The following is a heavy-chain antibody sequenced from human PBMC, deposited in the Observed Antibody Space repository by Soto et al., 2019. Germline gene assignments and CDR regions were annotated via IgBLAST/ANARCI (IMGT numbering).Heavy chain of an antibody. D-gene: IGHD4-17*01. V-gene: IGHV3-74*01. J-gene: IGHJ5*02. CDR3: ARVKDYGDYGGFDP. CDR2: INSDGSST. CDR1: GFTFSSYW. Sequence: EVQLVESGGGLVQPGGSLRLSCAASGFTFSSYWMHWVRQAPGKGLVWVSRINSDGSSTSYADSVKGRFTISRDNAKNTLYLQLNSLRAEDTAVYYCARVKDYGDYGGFDPWGQGTLVTVSS.